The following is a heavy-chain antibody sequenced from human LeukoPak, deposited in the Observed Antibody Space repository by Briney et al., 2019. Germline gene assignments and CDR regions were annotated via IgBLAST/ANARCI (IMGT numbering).Heavy chain of an antibody. CDR2: IYYSGST. V-gene: IGHV4-4*02. D-gene: IGHD5-18*01. J-gene: IGHJ3*02. CDR1: GGSITTTNW. Sequence: PSGTLSLTCAVSGGSITTTNWWSWVRQPPGRGLEWIGYIYYSGSTNSNASLKSRVTIFVDPSKNQFSLRLSSVTAADTAVYYCARHRAYSYSSPFDIWCQGTMVTVSS. CDR3: ARHRAYSYSSPFDI.